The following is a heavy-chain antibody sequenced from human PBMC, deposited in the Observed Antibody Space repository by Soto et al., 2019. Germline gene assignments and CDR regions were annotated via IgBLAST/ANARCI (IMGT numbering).Heavy chain of an antibody. V-gene: IGHV4-39*01. Sequence: PSETLSLTCTVSGGSISTSTYYWGWIRQPPGKGLEWIGTMSYSGSTYYNPPLKSRVTISVDTSRNQFSLNLSSVTAADTAVFYCARHSLRRLTFRGVISPDFDYWGLGILVTVSS. J-gene: IGHJ4*02. CDR1: GGSISTSTYY. D-gene: IGHD3-16*01. CDR2: MSYSGST. CDR3: ARHSLRRLTFRGVISPDFDY.